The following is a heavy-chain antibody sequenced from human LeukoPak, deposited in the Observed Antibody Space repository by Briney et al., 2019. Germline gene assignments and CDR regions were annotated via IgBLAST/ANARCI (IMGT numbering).Heavy chain of an antibody. CDR3: ARRWGGYGSGSYYYYMDV. CDR1: GGTFSSYA. Sequence: GASVKVSCKASGGTFSSYAISWVRQAPGQGLEWIGGIIPIFGTANYAQKFQGRVTITADKSTSTAYMELSSLRSEDTAAYYCARRWGGYGSGSYYYYMDVWGKGTTVTVSS. J-gene: IGHJ6*03. D-gene: IGHD3-10*01. V-gene: IGHV1-69*06. CDR2: IIPIFGTA.